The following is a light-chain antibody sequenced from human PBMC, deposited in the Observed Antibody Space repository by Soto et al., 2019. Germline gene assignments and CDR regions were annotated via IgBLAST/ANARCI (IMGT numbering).Light chain of an antibody. CDR3: CSYAGSYSYV. J-gene: IGLJ1*01. Sequence: QSVLTQPRSVSGSPGQSVTISCTGTSSDVGDYKYVSWYRQDPGKAPKIIIYDISERPSGVPDRFSGSKSGNTASLTISGLQAEDESDYYCCSYAGSYSYVFGTGTKLTVL. CDR2: DIS. CDR1: SSDVGDYKY. V-gene: IGLV2-11*01.